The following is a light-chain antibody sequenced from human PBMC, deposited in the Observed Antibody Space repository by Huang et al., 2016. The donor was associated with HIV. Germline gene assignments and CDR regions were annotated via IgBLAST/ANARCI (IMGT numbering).Light chain of an antibody. CDR1: QSLVSSYGDTY. CDR3: MQGTHWPGT. V-gene: IGKV2-30*01. J-gene: IGKJ1*01. CDR2: QVS. Sequence: DVVMTQFPLSLPVTLGQSASIFCKSSQSLVSSYGDTYLNWFQQRPGQSPRRLMYQVSKRESGVPDRFSGSGSGNYFTLRINRVEAEDVAIYYCMQGTHWPGTFGQGTKMEI.